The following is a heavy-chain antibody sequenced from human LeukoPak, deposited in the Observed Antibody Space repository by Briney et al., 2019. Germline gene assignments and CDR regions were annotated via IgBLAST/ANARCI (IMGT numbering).Heavy chain of an antibody. CDR1: GGSLSSGGYY. Sequence: SETLSLTCTVSGGSLSSGGYYWSWIRQHPGKGLEWIGYVFYSGSTYYNPSLESRVTISVDTSKNQFSLKLSSVTAADTAVYYCAREYDSSGPFEYWGQGTLVTVSS. D-gene: IGHD3-22*01. CDR2: VFYSGST. J-gene: IGHJ4*02. V-gene: IGHV4-31*03. CDR3: AREYDSSGPFEY.